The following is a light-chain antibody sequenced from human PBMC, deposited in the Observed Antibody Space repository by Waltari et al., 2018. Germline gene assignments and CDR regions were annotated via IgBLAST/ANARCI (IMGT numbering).Light chain of an antibody. CDR2: EGS. V-gene: IGLV2-23*03. CDR3: CSYAGSSTFV. CDR1: SSDVGSYNL. J-gene: IGLJ3*02. Sequence: QSALTQPASVSGSPGQSLTISCTGTSSDVGSYNLVSWYQQHPGKAPKLMIYEGSKRPSGVSNRFSGSKSGNTASLTISGLQAEYEADYYCCSYAGSSTFVFGGGTKLTVL.